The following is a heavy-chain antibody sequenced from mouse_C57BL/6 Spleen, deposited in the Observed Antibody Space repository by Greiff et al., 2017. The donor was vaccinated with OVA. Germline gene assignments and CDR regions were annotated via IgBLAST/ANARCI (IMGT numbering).Heavy chain of an antibody. J-gene: IGHJ2*01. D-gene: IGHD2-3*01. V-gene: IGHV3-6*01. CDR1: GYSITSGYY. CDR2: ISYDGSN. CDR3: AREGGDGYYFYYFDY. Sequence: EVKLMESGPGLVKPSQSLSLTCSVTGYSITSGYYWNWIRQFPGNKLEWMGYISYDGSNNYNPSLKNRISITRDTSKNQFFLKLNSVTTEDTATYYCAREGGDGYYFYYFDYWGQGTTLTVSS.